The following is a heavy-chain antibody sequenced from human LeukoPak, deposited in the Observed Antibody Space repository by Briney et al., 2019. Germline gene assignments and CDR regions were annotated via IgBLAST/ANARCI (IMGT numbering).Heavy chain of an antibody. V-gene: IGHV1-2*02. J-gene: IGHJ4*02. CDR2: INPNSGGT. CDR3: ARDWEYFDWYGTWYFDY. CDR1: GYTFTGYY. D-gene: IGHD3-9*01. Sequence: ASVEVSCKASGYTFTGYYMHWVRQAPGQGLEWMGWINPNSGGTNYAQKFQGRVTMTRDTSISTAYMELSRLRSDDTAVYYCARDWEYFDWYGTWYFDYWGQGTLVTVSS.